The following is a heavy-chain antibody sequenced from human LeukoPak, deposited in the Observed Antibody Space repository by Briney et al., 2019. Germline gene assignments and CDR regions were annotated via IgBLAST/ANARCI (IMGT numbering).Heavy chain of an antibody. D-gene: IGHD6-19*01. CDR2: INLNSGGT. V-gene: IGHV1-2*02. CDR1: GYTFTGYY. J-gene: IGHJ4*02. CDR3: AAKGSPFIAVAGSSIDY. Sequence: ASVKVSCKASGYTFTGYYMHWVRQAPGQGLEWMGWINLNSGGTNYAQKFQGRVTMTRDTSITTAYMELSRLRSDDTAVYYCAAKGSPFIAVAGSSIDYWGQGTLVTVSS.